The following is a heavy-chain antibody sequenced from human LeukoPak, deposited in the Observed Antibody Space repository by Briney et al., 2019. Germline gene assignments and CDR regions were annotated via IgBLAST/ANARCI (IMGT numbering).Heavy chain of an antibody. V-gene: IGHV3-48*02. CDR2: ISSSSNTI. CDR3: ARDILTKQAYSGYDN. Sequence: GGSLRLSCAASGFTFSSYSMNWVPQAPGKGLEWVSSISSSSNTIYYADSVKGRFTISRDNAKNSLYLQMNSLRDEDTAVYYCARDILTKQAYSGYDNWGQGTLVTVSS. D-gene: IGHD5-12*01. J-gene: IGHJ4*02. CDR1: GFTFSSYS.